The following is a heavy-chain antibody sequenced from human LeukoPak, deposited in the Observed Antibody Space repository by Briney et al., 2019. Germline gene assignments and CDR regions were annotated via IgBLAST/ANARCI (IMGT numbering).Heavy chain of an antibody. CDR3: ARSAHYYYDSANGVAFDV. V-gene: IGHV4-59*01. D-gene: IGHD3-22*01. J-gene: IGHJ3*01. Sequence: SETLSLTCSVSGGSISSYYWSWIRQPPGKGLEWIGNIFYTGSTKYNPSLKSRVTISVDTSKNQIPLKLSSVTAADTAMYYCARSAHYYYDSANGVAFDVWGQGTMVTVSS. CDR1: GGSISSYY. CDR2: IFYTGST.